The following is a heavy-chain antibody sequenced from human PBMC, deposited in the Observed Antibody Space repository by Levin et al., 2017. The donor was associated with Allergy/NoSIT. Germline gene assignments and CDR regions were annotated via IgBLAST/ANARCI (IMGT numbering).Heavy chain of an antibody. CDR3: AREVAAAGRAVWKDV. CDR2: IYTSGST. J-gene: IGHJ6*02. D-gene: IGHD6-13*01. V-gene: IGHV4-4*07. Sequence: SQTLSLTCTVSGGSISSYYWSWIRQPAGKGLEWIGRIYTSGSTNYNPSLKSRVTMSVDTSKNQFSLKLNSVTAADTAVYYCAREVAAAGRAVWKDVWGQGTTVTVSS. CDR1: GGSISSYY.